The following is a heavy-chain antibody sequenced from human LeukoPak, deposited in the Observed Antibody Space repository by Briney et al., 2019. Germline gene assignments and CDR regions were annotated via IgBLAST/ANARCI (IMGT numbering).Heavy chain of an antibody. Sequence: GASVKVSCKASGYSFTDYYMHWVRRAPGQGLEWMGWINPNSGGTNYAQKFQGRVTMTRDTSISTAYMELSRLRSDDTAVYYCARDESGSGSYYNAYWGQGTLVTVSS. D-gene: IGHD3-10*01. J-gene: IGHJ4*02. CDR2: INPNSGGT. CDR1: GYSFTDYY. CDR3: ARDESGSGSYYNAY. V-gene: IGHV1-2*02.